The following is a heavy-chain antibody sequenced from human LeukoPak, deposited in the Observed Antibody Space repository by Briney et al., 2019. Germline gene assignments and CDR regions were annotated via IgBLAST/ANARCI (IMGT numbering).Heavy chain of an antibody. J-gene: IGHJ4*02. D-gene: IGHD2-21*02. CDR3: ARDPPPGCGGDCYPFDF. CDR2: INPSGGST. CDR1: GGTFSSYA. Sequence: ASVKVSCKASGGTFSSYAISWVRQAPGQGIEWMGIINPSGGSTSYAQKFQGRVTMTRDTSTSTVYMELSSLRSEDTAVYYCARDPPPGCGGDCYPFDFWGQGTLVTVSS. V-gene: IGHV1-46*01.